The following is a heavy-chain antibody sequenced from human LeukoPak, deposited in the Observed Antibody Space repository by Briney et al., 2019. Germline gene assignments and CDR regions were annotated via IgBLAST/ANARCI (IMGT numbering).Heavy chain of an antibody. D-gene: IGHD1-14*01. Sequence: GGSLRLSCAASGFTFSSYAMHWVRQAPGKGLEWVAVISYDESNKYYADSVKGRFTISRDNSKNTLYLQMNSLRAEDTAVYYCARDHNLDYWGQGTLVTVSS. CDR2: ISYDESNK. J-gene: IGHJ4*02. V-gene: IGHV3-30-3*01. CDR1: GFTFSSYA. CDR3: ARDHNLDY.